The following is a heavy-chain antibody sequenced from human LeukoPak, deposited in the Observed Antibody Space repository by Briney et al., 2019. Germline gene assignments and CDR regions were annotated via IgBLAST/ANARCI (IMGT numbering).Heavy chain of an antibody. Sequence: SETLSLTCTVSGGSISSYYWSWIRQPPGKGLEWMGYIYYSGSTNYNPSLKSRVTISVDTSKNQFSLKLSSVTAADTAVYYCAGRPPYGSGSYSDYWGQGTLVTVSS. CDR2: IYYSGST. CDR1: GGSISSYY. V-gene: IGHV4-59*01. CDR3: AGRPPYGSGSYSDY. J-gene: IGHJ4*02. D-gene: IGHD3-10*01.